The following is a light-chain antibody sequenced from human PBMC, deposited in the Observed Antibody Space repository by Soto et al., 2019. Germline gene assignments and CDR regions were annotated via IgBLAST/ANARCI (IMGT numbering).Light chain of an antibody. V-gene: IGLV1-40*01. CDR1: SSNIGAGYD. J-gene: IGLJ3*02. Sequence: QSVLTQPPSVSGAPGQRVTISCTGSSSNIGAGYDVHWYQQLPGTAPKLLIYGNSNRPSVVPDRFSGSKSGPSASLAITGLHAEDDADYFCQSHDSSLSGPVFGGGTNLTVL. CDR3: QSHDSSLSGPV. CDR2: GNS.